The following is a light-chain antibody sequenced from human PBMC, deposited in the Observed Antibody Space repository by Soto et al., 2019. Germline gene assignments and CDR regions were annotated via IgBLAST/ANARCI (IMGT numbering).Light chain of an antibody. CDR3: QEYNDWRPIT. J-gene: IGKJ4*01. Sequence: IVMTQSPATLSVSPGGRATLSCRASQSISTKLAWYQQKPGQAPRLLIYGASTRAPGIPVRFSGSGSGTEFTLTITSLQSEDFAVYYCQEYNDWRPITFGGGTKVDIK. V-gene: IGKV3-15*01. CDR1: QSISTK. CDR2: GAS.